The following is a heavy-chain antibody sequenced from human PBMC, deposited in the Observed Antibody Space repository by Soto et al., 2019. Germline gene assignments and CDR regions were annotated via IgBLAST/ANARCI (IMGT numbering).Heavy chain of an antibody. Sequence: PGESLKISCKGSGYSFTSYWIGWVRQAPGKGLEWVANIKQDGSEKYYVDSVKGRFTISRDNAKNSLYLQMNSLRAEDTAVYYCARVDIQLFDYWGQGTLVTVSS. D-gene: IGHD5-18*01. V-gene: IGHV3-7*03. CDR1: GYSFTSYW. J-gene: IGHJ4*02. CDR2: IKQDGSEK. CDR3: ARVDIQLFDY.